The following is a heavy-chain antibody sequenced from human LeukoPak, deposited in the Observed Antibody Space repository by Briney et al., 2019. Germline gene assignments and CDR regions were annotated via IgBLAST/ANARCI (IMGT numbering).Heavy chain of an antibody. V-gene: IGHV3-33*05. CDR2: IQNDASTE. CDR1: GFIFSHYG. CDR3: ARELSQIVWGGLDY. Sequence: GGSLRLSCAASGFIFSHYGMHWVRQAPGKGLEWVAVIQNDASTENFADSVKGRFTISRDNSKNTVFLQMNSLRVEDTAVYYCARELSQIVWGGLDYGGQGTLVSVSS. D-gene: IGHD2-21*01. J-gene: IGHJ4*02.